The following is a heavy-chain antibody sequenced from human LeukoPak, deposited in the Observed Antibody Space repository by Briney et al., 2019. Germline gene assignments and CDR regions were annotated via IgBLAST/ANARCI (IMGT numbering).Heavy chain of an antibody. J-gene: IGHJ3*01. Sequence: GGSLRLSCAASGFNFSSYVMHWVRQAPGKGLEWVAVISYDGSNKYYADSVKGRFTISRDNSKNPLYLQMNRLRAEDTAVYYCAKDQAVSGTRDAFDLWGQGTMVTVSS. D-gene: IGHD6-19*01. CDR1: GFNFSSYV. CDR3: AKDQAVSGTRDAFDL. V-gene: IGHV3-30*18. CDR2: ISYDGSNK.